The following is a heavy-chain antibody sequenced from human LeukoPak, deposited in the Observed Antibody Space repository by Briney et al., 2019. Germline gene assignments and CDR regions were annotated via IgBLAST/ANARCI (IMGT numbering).Heavy chain of an antibody. J-gene: IGHJ4*02. V-gene: IGHV1-2*02. Sequence: ASVTVSCKASGYAFTGYYMHWVRQAPGQGLEWMGWINPNSGGTNYAQKFQGRVTMTRDTSISTAYMELSRLRSDDTAVYYCARFYYDTLTGYYYFDYWGQGTLVTVSS. CDR1: GYAFTGYY. CDR3: ARFYYDTLTGYYYFDY. D-gene: IGHD3-9*01. CDR2: INPNSGGT.